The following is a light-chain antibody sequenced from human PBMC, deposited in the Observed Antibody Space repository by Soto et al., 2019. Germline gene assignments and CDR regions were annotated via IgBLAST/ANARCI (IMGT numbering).Light chain of an antibody. Sequence: QLVLTQSPSASASLGASVKLTCTLSSGHSSYAIAWHQQQPEKGPRYLMKLNSDGSHSKGDGIPDRFSGSSSGAERYLTISSLQSEDDADSYGQTLGTGTYVVFGGGTNVTVL. CDR3: QTLGTGTYVV. J-gene: IGLJ2*01. CDR2: LNSDGSH. V-gene: IGLV4-69*01. CDR1: SGHSSYA.